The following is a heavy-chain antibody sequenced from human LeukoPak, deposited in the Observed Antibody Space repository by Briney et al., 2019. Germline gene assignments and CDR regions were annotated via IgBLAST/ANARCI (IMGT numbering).Heavy chain of an antibody. D-gene: IGHD3-10*01. CDR3: AREPITMVRGVIITGHFDY. CDR2: ISSSSSYT. J-gene: IGHJ4*02. Sequence: GGSLRLSCAASGFTFSSYSMNWVRQAPGKGLEWVSSISSSSSYTYYADSVKGRFTISRDNAKNSLYLQMNSLRAEDTAVYYCAREPITMVRGVIITGHFDYWGQGTLVTVSS. CDR1: GFTFSSYS. V-gene: IGHV3-21*01.